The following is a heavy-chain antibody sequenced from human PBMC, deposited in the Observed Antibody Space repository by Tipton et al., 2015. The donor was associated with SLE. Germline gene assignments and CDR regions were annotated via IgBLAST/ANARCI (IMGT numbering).Heavy chain of an antibody. J-gene: IGHJ4*02. V-gene: IGHV3-33*03. D-gene: IGHD2-21*01. CDR2: IWYDGSNK. CDR1: GFTFSSYG. CDR3: ASLGAYCGGDCYSH. Sequence: SLRLSCAAAGFTFSSYGMHWVRQAPGKGLEWVAVIWYDGSNKYYADSVKGRFTISRDNAKNSLYLQMNSLRAEDTAVYYCASLGAYCGGDCYSHWGQGTLVTVSS.